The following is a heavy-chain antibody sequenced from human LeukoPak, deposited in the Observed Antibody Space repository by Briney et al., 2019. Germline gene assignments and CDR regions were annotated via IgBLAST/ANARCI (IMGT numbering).Heavy chain of an antibody. CDR2: INPSGGST. Sequence: ASVKVSCKASGYTFTSYYIHWVRQAPGQGLEWMGIINPSGGSTTYAQKFQGRVTMTRDMSTSTVYMELSSLRSEDTAVYYCATEGFGTHNWNYNDYWGQGTLVTVSS. CDR1: GYTFTSYY. V-gene: IGHV1-46*01. CDR3: ATEGFGTHNWNYNDY. D-gene: IGHD1-20*01. J-gene: IGHJ4*02.